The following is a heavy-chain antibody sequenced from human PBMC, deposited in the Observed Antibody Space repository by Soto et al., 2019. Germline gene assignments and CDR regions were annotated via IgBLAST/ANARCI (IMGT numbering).Heavy chain of an antibody. J-gene: IGHJ6*03. CDR3: ARGFGFDWLTADYYYYMDV. CDR2: IYSGGST. Sequence: GGSLRLSCAASGFTVSSNYMSWVRQAPGKGLEWVSVIYSGGSTYYADSVKGRFTISRDNSKNTLYLQMNSLRAEDTAGYYCARGFGFDWLTADYYYYMDVWGKGTTVTVSS. D-gene: IGHD3-9*01. CDR1: GFTVSSNY. V-gene: IGHV3-66*01.